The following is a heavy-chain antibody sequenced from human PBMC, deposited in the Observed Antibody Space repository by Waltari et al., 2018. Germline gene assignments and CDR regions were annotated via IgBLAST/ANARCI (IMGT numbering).Heavy chain of an antibody. CDR3: AAYSGISSSVEY. D-gene: IGHD3-10*01. CDR2: VGGEVAAS. Sequence: VQLLESGGGLVQPGGSLRLSCAASGFTFSNYGMNWVHQAPGKGLEWVGAVGGEVAASCYGDSVKGRFTIYRDNSESTLRLQMISLRTEDTAIYFCAAYSGISSSVEYWGQGTLVTVSS. J-gene: IGHJ4*02. CDR1: GFTFSNYG. V-gene: IGHV3-23*01.